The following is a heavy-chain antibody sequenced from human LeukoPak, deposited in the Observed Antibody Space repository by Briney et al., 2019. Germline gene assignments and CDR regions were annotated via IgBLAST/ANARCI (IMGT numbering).Heavy chain of an antibody. J-gene: IGHJ4*02. CDR1: GGSFSGYY. V-gene: IGHV4-34*01. CDR3: AKGYSLDY. CDR2: INHSGST. Sequence: SETLSLTCAVYGGSFSGYYWSWIRQPPGKGLEWIGEINHSGSTNYNPSLKSRVTISVDASKNQFSLKLSSVTAADTAVYYCAKGYSLDYWGQGTLVTVSS. D-gene: IGHD4-11*01.